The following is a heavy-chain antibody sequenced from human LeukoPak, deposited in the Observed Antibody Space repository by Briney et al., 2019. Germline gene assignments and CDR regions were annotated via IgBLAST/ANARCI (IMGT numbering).Heavy chain of an antibody. D-gene: IGHD6-13*01. V-gene: IGHV4-34*01. Sequence: PSETLSLTCAVYGGSFSGYYWSWIRQPPGKGLEWIGEINHSGSTNYNPSLKSRVTISVDTSKNQFSLKLSSVTAADTAVYYCARDSLSSSWYKPEYFDYWGQGTLVTVSS. CDR1: GGSFSGYY. CDR3: ARDSLSSSWYKPEYFDY. CDR2: INHSGST. J-gene: IGHJ4*02.